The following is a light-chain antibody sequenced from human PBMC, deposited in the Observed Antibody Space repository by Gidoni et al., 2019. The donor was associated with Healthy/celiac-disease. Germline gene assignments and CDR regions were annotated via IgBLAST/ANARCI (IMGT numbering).Light chain of an antibody. J-gene: IGKJ3*01. CDR1: QGISSY. CDR2: AAS. CDR3: QQYYSYPHT. V-gene: IGKV1-8*01. Sequence: AIRITQSPSSLSAPTGDRVTITCRASQGISSYLAWYQQKPGKAPKLLIYAASTLQSGVPSRFSGSGSGTDFTLTISCLQSEDFATYYCQQYYSYPHTFGPGTKVDIK.